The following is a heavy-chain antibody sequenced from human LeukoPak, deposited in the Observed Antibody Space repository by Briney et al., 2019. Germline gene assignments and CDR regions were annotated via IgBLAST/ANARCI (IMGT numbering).Heavy chain of an antibody. V-gene: IGHV3-30*18. Sequence: GGSLTLSCAASRLTFSTNGMHWVRQGPGKGREWVTAISYDGSNKYYADSMKGRFTISRDNSKNTQYLQMSSLSAEETALYYCAKDYSSGCFFSDYWGQGTLVTVSS. D-gene: IGHD6-19*01. CDR2: ISYDGSNK. CDR3: AKDYSSGCFFSDY. CDR1: RLTFSTNG. J-gene: IGHJ4*02.